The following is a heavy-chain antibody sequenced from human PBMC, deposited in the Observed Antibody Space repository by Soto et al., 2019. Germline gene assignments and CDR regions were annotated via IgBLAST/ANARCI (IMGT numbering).Heavy chain of an antibody. D-gene: IGHD6-19*01. CDR2: INHSGST. Sequence: QVQLQQWGVGLLKPSETLSLTCAVYGGSFSGYYWSWIRQPPGKGLEWIGEINHSGSTNYNPSLKSRVTISVDTSKNQFSLKLSSVTVADTAVYYCARGDSIVAVAGLETPIDYWGLGTLVTVSS. CDR3: ARGDSIVAVAGLETPIDY. CDR1: GGSFSGYY. V-gene: IGHV4-34*01. J-gene: IGHJ4*02.